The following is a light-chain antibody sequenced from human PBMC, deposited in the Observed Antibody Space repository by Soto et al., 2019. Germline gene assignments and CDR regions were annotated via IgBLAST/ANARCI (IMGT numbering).Light chain of an antibody. CDR3: QQRRSWPPTIT. CDR2: DAS. V-gene: IGKV3-11*01. CDR1: QSVSTY. Sequence: EIVLTQSPATLSLSPGERATLSCRAIQSVSTYLACSQQRPRQAPRLLIYDASYRATDIPPRFSGSGSGTDFTLTISSLEPEDFAVYYCQQRRSWPPTITFGQGTRLEIK. J-gene: IGKJ5*01.